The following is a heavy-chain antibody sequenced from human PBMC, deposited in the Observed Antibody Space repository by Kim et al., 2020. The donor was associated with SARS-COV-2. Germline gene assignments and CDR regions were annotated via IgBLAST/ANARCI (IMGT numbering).Heavy chain of an antibody. Sequence: STSYAQTFQGRVNMTRDTSTSTVYMELRSLRSEDTAVYYCARGSTNGGSYWGQGTLVTVSS. CDR2: ST. D-gene: IGHD2-15*01. V-gene: IGHV1-46*01. J-gene: IGHJ4*02. CDR3: ARGSTNGGSY.